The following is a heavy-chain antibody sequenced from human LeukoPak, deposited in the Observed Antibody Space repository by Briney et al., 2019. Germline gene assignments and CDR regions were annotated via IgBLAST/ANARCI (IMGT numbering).Heavy chain of an antibody. D-gene: IGHD4-17*01. Sequence: PGGSLRLSCAASGFIFSRYAMTWVRQAPGKGLEWVSSISSSSSYIYYADSVKGRFTISRDNAKNSLYLQMNTLRAEDTAVYYCARDRTTVTTFDYWGQGTLVTVSS. CDR3: ARDRTTVTTFDY. V-gene: IGHV3-21*01. CDR2: ISSSSSYI. CDR1: GFIFSRYA. J-gene: IGHJ4*02.